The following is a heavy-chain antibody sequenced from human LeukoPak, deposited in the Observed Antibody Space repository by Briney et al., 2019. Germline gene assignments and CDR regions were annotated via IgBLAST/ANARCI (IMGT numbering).Heavy chain of an antibody. CDR3: TRAPLGYY. V-gene: IGHV3-74*01. D-gene: IGHD3-16*01. J-gene: IGHJ4*02. Sequence: GGSLRLSCAASGYTFSSYWMHWVRQAPGKGQVWVACINNDGSGTGYADSVKGRFTISRDNAKNTLYLQMNSLRAEDTAVYYCTRAPLGYYWGRGTLVTVSS. CDR1: GYTFSSYW. CDR2: INNDGSGT.